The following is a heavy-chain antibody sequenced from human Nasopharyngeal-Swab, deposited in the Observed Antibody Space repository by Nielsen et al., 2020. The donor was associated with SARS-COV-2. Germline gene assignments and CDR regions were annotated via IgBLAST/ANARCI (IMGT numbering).Heavy chain of an antibody. V-gene: IGHV1-69*13. CDR1: GCTLISYV. J-gene: IGHJ4*02. CDR3: ARDHLTVYDSSGYLAVIDN. D-gene: IGHD3-22*01. CDR2: IIPIFGTA. Sequence: SSVNVSRKSSGCTLISYVISRVRQAPGQGCEWLGGIIPIFGTANYAQKFQGRVTITADESTSTAYMELSSLRSEDTAVYYCARDHLTVYDSSGYLAVIDNWGQRTLVTVSS.